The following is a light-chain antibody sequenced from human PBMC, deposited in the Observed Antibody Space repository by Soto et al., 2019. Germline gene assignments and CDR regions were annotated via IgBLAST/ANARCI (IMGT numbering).Light chain of an antibody. CDR2: DAS. V-gene: IGKV3-11*01. J-gene: IGKJ5*01. CDR3: QQRSNWPHLT. CDR1: QSVSSY. Sequence: DIVLTQSPATLSLSPGERATLSCRASQSVSSYLAWYQQKPGQAPRLLIYDASNKATGIPARFSGSGSGTDFTLTISSLEPEEFAVYYCQQRSNWPHLTFGQGTRLEIK.